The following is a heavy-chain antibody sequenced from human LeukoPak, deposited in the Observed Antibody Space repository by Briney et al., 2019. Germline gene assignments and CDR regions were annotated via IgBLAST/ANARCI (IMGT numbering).Heavy chain of an antibody. V-gene: IGHV3-66*01. D-gene: IGHD2-15*01. J-gene: IGHJ5*02. Sequence: GGSLRLSCAASGFTVSRNYMSWVRQAPGKGLEWVSVIYSGGSTYYADSVKGRFTISRDNSKNTLYLQMNSLRAGDRAVYYCARDNSDGSIVWFDPWGQGTLVTVSS. CDR3: ARDNSDGSIVWFDP. CDR2: IYSGGST. CDR1: GFTVSRNY.